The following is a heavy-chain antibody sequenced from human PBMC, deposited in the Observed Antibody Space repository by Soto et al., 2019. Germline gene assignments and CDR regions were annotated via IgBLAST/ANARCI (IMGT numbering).Heavy chain of an antibody. CDR2: ISYDQSSK. D-gene: IGHD5-12*01. J-gene: IGHJ4*02. CDR3: ARDLGWLQLDY. CDR1: GFTFSSYA. V-gene: IGHV3-30-3*01. Sequence: QVQLVESGGGVVQPGQSLRLSCADSGFTFSSYAIQWVRQAPGKGLEWVAVISYDQSSKHYADSVKGRFTISRDNSKSTLYLQMNSLRAEDTAVYYCARDLGWLQLDYWGQGILVTVSS.